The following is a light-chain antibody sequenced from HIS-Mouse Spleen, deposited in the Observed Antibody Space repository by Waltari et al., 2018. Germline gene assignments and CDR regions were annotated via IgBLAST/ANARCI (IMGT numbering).Light chain of an antibody. V-gene: IGLV3-10*01. J-gene: IGLJ3*02. CDR2: EDS. Sequence: SYELTQPPSVSVSPGQTARITCSGDALPKKYAYWYQQKSGQAPVLVIYEDSKRPSGVPDRFSGSKSGTSASLAITGLQAEDEADYYCQSYDSSLSGWVFGGGTKLTVL. CDR1: ALPKKY. CDR3: QSYDSSLSGWV.